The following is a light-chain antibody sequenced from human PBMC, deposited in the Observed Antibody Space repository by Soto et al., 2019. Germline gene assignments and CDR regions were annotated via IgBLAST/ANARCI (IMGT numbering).Light chain of an antibody. Sequence: QSALTQPASVSGSPGQSITISCTGTSSDVGAYNYVSWYQQHPGKAPKLMIYEVSNRPSGDSNRFSGSKSGNTASLTISGLQAEDEADYYCSSYTSSITYVFGTGTKLTVL. CDR2: EVS. CDR1: SSDVGAYNY. CDR3: SSYTSSITYV. J-gene: IGLJ1*01. V-gene: IGLV2-14*01.